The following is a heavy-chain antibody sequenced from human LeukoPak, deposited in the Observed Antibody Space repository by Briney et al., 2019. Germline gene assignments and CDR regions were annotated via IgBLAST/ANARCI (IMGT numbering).Heavy chain of an antibody. Sequence: GASVKVSCKASGYTFTGYYMHWVRQAPGQGLEWMGWINPNSGGTNYAQKFQGWVTMTRDTSISTAYMELSRLRSDDTAVYYCARDGDSSSWYPYYYYGMDVWGQGTTVTVSS. CDR1: GYTFTGYY. CDR3: ARDGDSSSWYPYYYYGMDV. V-gene: IGHV1-2*04. D-gene: IGHD6-13*01. CDR2: INPNSGGT. J-gene: IGHJ6*02.